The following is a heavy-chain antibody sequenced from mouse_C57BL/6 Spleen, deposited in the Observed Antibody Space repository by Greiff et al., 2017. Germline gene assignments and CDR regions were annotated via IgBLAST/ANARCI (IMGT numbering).Heavy chain of an antibody. D-gene: IGHD1-1*01. V-gene: IGHV1-82*01. Sequence: QVQLQQSGPELVKPGASVKISCKASGYAFSSSWMNWVKPRPGKGLEWIGRIYPGDGDTNYNGKFKGKATLTADKSSSTAYMQLSSLTSEDSAVYFCARTTTVVVDYWGQGTTLTVSS. J-gene: IGHJ2*01. CDR3: ARTTTVVVDY. CDR2: IYPGDGDT. CDR1: GYAFSSSW.